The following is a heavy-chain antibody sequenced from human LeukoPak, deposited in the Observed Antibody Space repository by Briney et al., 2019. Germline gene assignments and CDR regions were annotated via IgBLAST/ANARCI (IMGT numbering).Heavy chain of an antibody. CDR3: ARGNWAPYD. J-gene: IGHJ4*02. D-gene: IGHD7-27*01. CDR1: GFTFSRYW. Sequence: PGGSLSLSCAAAGFTFSRYWMTWVRQAPGEGLEWVANIKQDGSEKHYVDSVKGRFTITRDNAKNSLYLQMNSLRVEDTAVYYCARGNWAPYDWGQGTLVTVSS. CDR2: IKQDGSEK. V-gene: IGHV3-7*04.